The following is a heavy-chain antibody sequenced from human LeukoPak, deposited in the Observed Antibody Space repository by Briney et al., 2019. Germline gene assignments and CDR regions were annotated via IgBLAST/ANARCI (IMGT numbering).Heavy chain of an antibody. CDR3: ATLTGGDEAFDI. Sequence: SETLSLTCNVSGASMSNYYWVWIRQPPGKGLEWIGCIYHSGTTYSGSTNYNPSLKSRVTISVDTSKNQFSLKLNSVTPADTAVYYCATLTGGDEAFDIWGQGTMVTVSS. CDR2: IYHSGTTYSGST. CDR1: GASMSNYY. V-gene: IGHV4-59*01. J-gene: IGHJ3*02. D-gene: IGHD4-23*01.